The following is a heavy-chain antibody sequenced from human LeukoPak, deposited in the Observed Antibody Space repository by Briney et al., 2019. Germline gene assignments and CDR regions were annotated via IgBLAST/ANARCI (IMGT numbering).Heavy chain of an antibody. CDR3: ATSYYDILTGYGPFFY. D-gene: IGHD3-9*01. Sequence: GASVKVSCKASGYTFTSYYMHWVRQAPGQGLEWMGIINPSGGSTSYAQKFQGRVTMTRNTSISTAYMELSSLRSEDTAVYYCATSYYDILTGYGPFFYWGQGTLVTVSS. J-gene: IGHJ4*02. V-gene: IGHV1-46*01. CDR2: INPSGGST. CDR1: GYTFTSYY.